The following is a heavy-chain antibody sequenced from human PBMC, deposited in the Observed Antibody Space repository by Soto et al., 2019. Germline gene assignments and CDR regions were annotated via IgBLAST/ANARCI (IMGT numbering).Heavy chain of an antibody. D-gene: IGHD1-26*01. CDR3: ARGLVGATTSGPYDY. CDR2: IIPIFGTA. CDR1: RGTFSSYA. J-gene: IGHJ4*02. V-gene: IGHV1-69*01. Sequence: QVQLVQSGAEVKKPGSSVKVSCKASRGTFSSYAISGVRQAPGQGLEWMGGIIPIFGTANYAQKFQGRVTITADESTSTAYMELSSLRSEDTAVYYCARGLVGATTSGPYDYWGQGTLVTVSS.